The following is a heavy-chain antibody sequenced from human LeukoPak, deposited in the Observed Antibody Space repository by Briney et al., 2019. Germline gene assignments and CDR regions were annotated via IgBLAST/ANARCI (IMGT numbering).Heavy chain of an antibody. J-gene: IGHJ4*02. CDR3: ARHRPILADFDY. CDR1: GVSSYY. V-gene: IGHV4-39*01. Sequence: KPSETLSLTFSVSGVSSYYWGWIRQPPGKGLEWIGSVYTSEYTYYSSALKGRVNISVDTPNKQFSLKLNSVTAADTAVYYCARHRPILADFDYWGQGILVIVSS. CDR2: VYTSEYT.